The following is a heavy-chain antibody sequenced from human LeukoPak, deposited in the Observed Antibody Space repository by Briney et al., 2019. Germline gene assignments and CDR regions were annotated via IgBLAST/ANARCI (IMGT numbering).Heavy chain of an antibody. D-gene: IGHD3-22*01. V-gene: IGHV3-66*01. J-gene: IGHJ4*02. Sequence: GGSLRLSCAASGFTVSSNYMSWVRQAPGKGLEWVSVIYSGGSTYYADSVKGRFTISRDNPKNTLYLQMNSLRAEDTAVYYCAKGLYYYDSSGYLTFDYWGQGTLVTVSS. CDR2: IYSGGST. CDR1: GFTVSSNY. CDR3: AKGLYYYDSSGYLTFDY.